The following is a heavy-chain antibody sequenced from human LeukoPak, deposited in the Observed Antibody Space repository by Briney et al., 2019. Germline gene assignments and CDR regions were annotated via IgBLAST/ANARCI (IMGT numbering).Heavy chain of an antibody. V-gene: IGHV4-59*01. CDR2: IYYSGST. CDR3: ARVEPSSADFDY. CDR1: GGSISSYY. J-gene: IGHJ4*02. D-gene: IGHD6-6*01. Sequence: SETLSLTCTVSGGSISSYYWSWIRQPPGKGLEWIGYIYYSGSTNYNPSLKSRVTISVDTSKNQFSLKLSSVTAADTAVYYCARVEPSSADFDYWGQGTVVTVSS.